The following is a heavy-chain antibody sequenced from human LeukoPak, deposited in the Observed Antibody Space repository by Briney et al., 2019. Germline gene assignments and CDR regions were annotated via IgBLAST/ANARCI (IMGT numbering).Heavy chain of an antibody. V-gene: IGHV5-51*01. J-gene: IGHJ4*02. D-gene: IGHD3-10*01. CDR3: ARLADGSGSYRYFDY. Sequence: GESLKISCMGSGYSFTSYWIGWVRQMPGKGLEWMGIIYPGDSDTRYSPSFQGQVTISADKSISTAYLQWSSLKASDTAMYYCARLADGSGSYRYFDYWGQGTLVTVSS. CDR1: GYSFTSYW. CDR2: IYPGDSDT.